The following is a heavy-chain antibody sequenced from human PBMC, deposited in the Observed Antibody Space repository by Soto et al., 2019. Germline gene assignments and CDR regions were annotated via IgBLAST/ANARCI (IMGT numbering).Heavy chain of an antibody. CDR3: ARDRNNWKLGPYYYCGMDV. Sequence: SLNVSCQASGGTFSSYAISWVPKPPGQGRERMGGIIAVVGAANYAQKCQGRVTISADKSTITAHMELSSLKSVDTAVYYCARDRNNWKLGPYYYCGMDVWGQGTTVTVSS. D-gene: IGHD1-20*01. V-gene: IGHV1-69*06. CDR2: IIAVVGAA. J-gene: IGHJ6*02. CDR1: GGTFSSYA.